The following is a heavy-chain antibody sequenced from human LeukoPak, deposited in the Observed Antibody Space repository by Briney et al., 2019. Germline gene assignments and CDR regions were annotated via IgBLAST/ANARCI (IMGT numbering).Heavy chain of an antibody. CDR2: VYYIGIT. Sequence: PSETLFLTCSVSGGSIAGSSDYWGWIRQPPGKGLEWIGSVYYIGITDYNPSLKSRVTISVDTSENKFSLNLTSVTAADTAVYYCAGRSIAAAVDYWGQGTLVTVSS. CDR1: GGSIAGSSDY. J-gene: IGHJ4*02. V-gene: IGHV4-39*01. CDR3: AGRSIAAAVDY. D-gene: IGHD6-13*01.